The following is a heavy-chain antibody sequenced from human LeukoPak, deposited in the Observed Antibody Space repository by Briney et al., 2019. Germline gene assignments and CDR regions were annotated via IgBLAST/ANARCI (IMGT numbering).Heavy chain of an antibody. D-gene: IGHD3-10*01. J-gene: IGHJ6*02. V-gene: IGHV3-30-3*02. CDR2: KSYDGRNT. CDR1: GFTFSTYT. Sequence: PGGSLRLSCAASGFTFSTYTIHWVRQAPGKGLEWVAVKSYDGRNTYYADSVRGRFTISRDNSKNTLYLQMNSLRAEDTAVYYCAKSMVRGVIITGSYGMDVWGQGTTVTVSS. CDR3: AKSMVRGVIITGSYGMDV.